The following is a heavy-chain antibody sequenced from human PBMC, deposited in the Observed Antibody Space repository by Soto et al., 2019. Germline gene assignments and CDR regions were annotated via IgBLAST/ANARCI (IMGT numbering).Heavy chain of an antibody. J-gene: IGHJ4*02. D-gene: IGHD3-16*01. CDR2: ISAYTGNT. V-gene: IGHV1-18*01. CDR3: ARGGRDYVWGSYSDY. Sequence: ASVKVSCKASGYTFISYGFSWVRQAPGQGLEWMGWISAYTGNTNYAQKFQGRVTMTTDTSTSTGYMELRSLRSDDTAVCYCARGGRDYVWGSYSDYWGQGTLVTVSS. CDR1: GYTFISYG.